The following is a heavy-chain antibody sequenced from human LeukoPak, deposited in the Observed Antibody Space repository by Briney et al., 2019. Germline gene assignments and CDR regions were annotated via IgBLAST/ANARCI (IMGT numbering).Heavy chain of an antibody. Sequence: PSETLSLTCTVSGGSISSYYWSWIRQPPGKGLEWIGYIYTSGSTNYNPSLKSRVTISVDTSKNQFFLKMNSVTAADTAVYHCARSVDYFDNTGPHMMFDYWGQGSLVTVSS. CDR1: GGSISSYY. D-gene: IGHD3-22*01. J-gene: IGHJ4*02. CDR2: IYTSGST. V-gene: IGHV4-4*09. CDR3: ARSVDYFDNTGPHMMFDY.